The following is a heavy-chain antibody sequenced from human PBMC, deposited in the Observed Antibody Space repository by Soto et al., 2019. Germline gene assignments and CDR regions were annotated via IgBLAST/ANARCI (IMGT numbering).Heavy chain of an antibody. D-gene: IGHD5-18*01. CDR3: AKSRGRYSYGAWSMDV. CDR1: GFTFSSYA. Sequence: GGSLRLSCAASGFTFSSYAMSWVRQAPGKGLEWVSAISGSGGSTYYADSVKGRFTISRDNSKNTLYLQMNSLRAEDTAVYYCAKSRGRYSYGAWSMDVWGQGTTVTVSS. CDR2: ISGSGGST. V-gene: IGHV3-23*01. J-gene: IGHJ6*02.